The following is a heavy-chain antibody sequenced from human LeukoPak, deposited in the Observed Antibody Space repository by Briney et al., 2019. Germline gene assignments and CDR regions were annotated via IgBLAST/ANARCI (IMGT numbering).Heavy chain of an antibody. J-gene: IGHJ4*02. CDR3: GSSYSGSWHTVDY. D-gene: IGHD6-25*01. V-gene: IGHV3-74*01. CDR1: GFSFSGKW. CDR2: IESDGTTA. Sequence: QSGGSLRLSCVASGFSFSGKWLHWVRQAPGKGLVWVSNIESDGTTANYVDSVKGRFTIARDNAKNTLYLQMNSLRVEDTAVYYCGSSYSGSWHTVDYWGQGTLVAVSS.